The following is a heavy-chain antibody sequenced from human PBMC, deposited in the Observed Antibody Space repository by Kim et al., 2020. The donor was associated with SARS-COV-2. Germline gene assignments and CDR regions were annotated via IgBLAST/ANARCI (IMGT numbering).Heavy chain of an antibody. V-gene: IGHV4-30-4*01. CDR3: ARDFIVATVGYYYYYGMDV. D-gene: IGHD5-12*01. J-gene: IGHJ6*02. CDR1: GGSISSGDYY. Sequence: SETLSLTCTVSGGSISSGDYYWSWIRQPPGKGLEWIGYIYYSGSTYYNPSLKSRVTISVDTSKNQFSLKLSSVTAADTAVYYCARDFIVATVGYYYYYGMDVWGQGTTVTVSS. CDR2: IYYSGST.